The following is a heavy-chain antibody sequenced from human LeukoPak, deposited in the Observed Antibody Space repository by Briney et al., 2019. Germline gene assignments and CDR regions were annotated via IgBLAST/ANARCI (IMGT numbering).Heavy chain of an antibody. Sequence: GGSLRLSCAASGFTFSTYTINWVRQAPGKGLEWVSSINSGSSHIYYADSVKGRFTISRDNAKNSLFLQMNSLRADDTAVYYCARDFKGIHDAFDIWGQGTEVTVSS. CDR3: ARDFKGIHDAFDI. V-gene: IGHV3-21*06. CDR2: INSGSSHI. CDR1: GFTFSTYT. J-gene: IGHJ3*02.